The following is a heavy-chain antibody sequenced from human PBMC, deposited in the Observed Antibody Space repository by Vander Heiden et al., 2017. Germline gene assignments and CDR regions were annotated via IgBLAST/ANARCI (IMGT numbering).Heavy chain of an antibody. V-gene: IGHV3-7*01. D-gene: IGHD6-13*01. J-gene: IGHJ4*02. Sequence: EVQLVASGAGLVQPGGSLRLPFAAPRFTFSGRWMRWVRQAPGKGLEWVANIKQDGGEKVYVDSVKGRFTISRDNAKNSLYLQMSSLRAEDTAVYYCARVGRSGNFDYWGQGTLVTVSS. CDR3: ARVGRSGNFDY. CDR2: IKQDGGEK. CDR1: RFTFSGRW.